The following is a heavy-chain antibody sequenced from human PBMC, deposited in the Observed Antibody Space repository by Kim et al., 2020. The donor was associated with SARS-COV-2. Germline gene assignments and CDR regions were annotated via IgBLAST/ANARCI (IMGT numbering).Heavy chain of an antibody. D-gene: IGHD4-4*01. CDR2: IIPIFGTA. Sequence: SVKVSCKASGGTFSSYAISWVRQAPGQGLEWMGGIIPIFGTANYAQKFQGRVTITADESTSTAYMELSSLRSEDTAVYYCARDGALMDYSNYGAFDYWGQGTLVTVSS. CDR1: GGTFSSYA. J-gene: IGHJ4*02. V-gene: IGHV1-69*13. CDR3: ARDGALMDYSNYGAFDY.